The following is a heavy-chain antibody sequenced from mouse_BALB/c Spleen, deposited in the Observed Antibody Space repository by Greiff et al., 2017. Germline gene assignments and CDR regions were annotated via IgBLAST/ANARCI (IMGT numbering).Heavy chain of an antibody. CDR2: ISSGGSYT. J-gene: IGHJ2*01. Sequence: EVQRVESGGGLVKPGGSLKLSCAASGFTFSSFTMSWVRQTPEKRLEWVATISSGGSYTYYPDSVKGRFTISRDNAKNTLYLQMRSLKSEDTAMYYCTREGGYEDDWGEGTTLTVSS. CDR1: GFTFSSFT. CDR3: TREGGYEDD. V-gene: IGHV5-6-4*01. D-gene: IGHD2-14*01.